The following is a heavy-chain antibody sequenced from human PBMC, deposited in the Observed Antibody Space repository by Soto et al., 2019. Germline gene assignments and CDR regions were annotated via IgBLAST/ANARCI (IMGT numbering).Heavy chain of an antibody. CDR2: ISSTTNYI. Sequence: WWSLRLSCSASVLTFTSYSMNWFRQAPGKGLEWVSSISSTTNYIYYGDSMKGRFTISRDNAKNSLYLEMNSLRAEDTAVYYCARESEDLTSNFDYWGQGTLVTVSS. CDR1: VLTFTSYS. CDR3: ARESEDLTSNFDY. V-gene: IGHV3-21*06. J-gene: IGHJ4*02.